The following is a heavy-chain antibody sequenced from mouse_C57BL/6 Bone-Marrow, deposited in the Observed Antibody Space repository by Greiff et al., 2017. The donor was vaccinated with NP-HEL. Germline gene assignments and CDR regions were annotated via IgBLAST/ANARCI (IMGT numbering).Heavy chain of an antibody. CDR3: ARDRWLLRD. V-gene: IGHV3-6*01. Sequence: VQLKESGPGLVKPSQSLSLTCSVTGYSITSGYYWNWIRQFPGNKLEWMGYISYDGSNNYNPSLKNRISITRDTSKNQFFLKLNSVTTEDTATYYCARDRWLLRDWGQGTTLTVSS. CDR1: GYSITSGYY. D-gene: IGHD2-3*01. J-gene: IGHJ2*01. CDR2: ISYDGSN.